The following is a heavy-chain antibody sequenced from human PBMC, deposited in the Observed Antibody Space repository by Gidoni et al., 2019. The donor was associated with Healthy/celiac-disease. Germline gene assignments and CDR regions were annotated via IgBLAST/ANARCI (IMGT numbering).Heavy chain of an antibody. J-gene: IGHJ3*02. CDR3: AKADRITMIVVVITVGAFDI. V-gene: IGHV3-23*01. CDR2: ISGSGGST. D-gene: IGHD3-22*01. CDR1: GFTFSSYA. Sequence: EVQLLESGGGLVQPGGSLRLSCAASGFTFSSYAMSWVRQAPGKGLEWVSAISGSGGSTYYADSVKGRFTISRDNSKNTLYLQMNSLRAEDTAVYYCAKADRITMIVVVITVGAFDIWGQGTMVTVSS.